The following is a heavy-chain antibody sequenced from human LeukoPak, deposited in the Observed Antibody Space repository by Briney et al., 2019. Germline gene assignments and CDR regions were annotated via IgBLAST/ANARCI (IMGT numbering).Heavy chain of an antibody. Sequence: ASVKVSCKASGYTFTSYGISWVRQAPGQGLEWMGWISAYNGNTNYAQKFQGRVTMTRDTSISTAYMELSRLRSDDTAVYSCARVDSVDSSGYPFDYWGQGTLVTVSS. CDR3: ARVDSVDSSGYPFDY. CDR2: ISAYNGNT. V-gene: IGHV1-18*01. J-gene: IGHJ4*02. D-gene: IGHD3-22*01. CDR1: GYTFTSYG.